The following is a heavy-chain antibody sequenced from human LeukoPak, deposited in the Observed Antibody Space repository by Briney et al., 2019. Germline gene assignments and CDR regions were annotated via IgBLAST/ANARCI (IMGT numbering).Heavy chain of an antibody. CDR1: GFTVSSNY. CDR2: IYSGGST. J-gene: IGHJ4*02. Sequence: GGSLRLSCAASGFTVSSNYMSWVRQAPGKGLEWVSVIYSGGSTYYSDSVKGRFTISRDNSKSTLYLQMNSLRAEDTAVYYCATSPRYYYDSSRGDLDYWGQGTLVTVSS. CDR3: ATSPRYYYDSSRGDLDY. D-gene: IGHD3-22*01. V-gene: IGHV3-66*01.